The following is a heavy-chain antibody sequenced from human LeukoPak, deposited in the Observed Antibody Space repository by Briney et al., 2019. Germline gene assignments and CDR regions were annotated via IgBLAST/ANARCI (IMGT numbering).Heavy chain of an antibody. CDR3: AREKRWLAPYYFDY. D-gene: IGHD6-19*01. CDR2: INHSGST. CDR1: GGSFSGYY. Sequence: SETLSLTCAVYGGSFSGYYWSWIRQPPGKGLEWIGEINHSGSTNYNPSLKSRVTISVDTSKNQFSLKLSSVTAADTAVYYCAREKRWLAPYYFDYWGQGTLVTVSS. V-gene: IGHV4-34*01. J-gene: IGHJ4*02.